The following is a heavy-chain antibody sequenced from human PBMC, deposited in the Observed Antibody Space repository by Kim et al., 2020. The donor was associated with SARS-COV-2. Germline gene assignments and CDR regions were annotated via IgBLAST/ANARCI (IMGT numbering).Heavy chain of an antibody. CDR1: GFTFSSYS. D-gene: IGHD2-21*02. V-gene: IGHV3-21*01. J-gene: IGHJ6*01. CDR3: AREGGLNIVGVAPTYYYG. Sequence: GGSLRLSCAASGFTFSSYSMHWVRQAPGKGLEWVSSISTSSSNIYYADSEKRRSTICRDTAKTSQYQQKSSLAADETAVYCGAREGGLNIVGVAPTYYYG. CDR2: ISTSSSNI.